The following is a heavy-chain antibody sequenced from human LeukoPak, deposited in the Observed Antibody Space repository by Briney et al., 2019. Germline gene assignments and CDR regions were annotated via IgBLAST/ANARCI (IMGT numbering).Heavy chain of an antibody. CDR3: AGADILTGYYTLRY. V-gene: IGHV3-23*01. D-gene: IGHD3-9*01. CDR1: GFTFSSYA. J-gene: IGHJ4*02. CDR2: ISGSGGST. Sequence: GGSLRLSCAASGFTFSSYAMSWVRQAPGKGLEWVSAISGSGGSTYYADSVKGRFTISGDNSKNTLYQQMNSLRAEDTAVYYCAGADILTGYYTLRYWGQGTLVTVSS.